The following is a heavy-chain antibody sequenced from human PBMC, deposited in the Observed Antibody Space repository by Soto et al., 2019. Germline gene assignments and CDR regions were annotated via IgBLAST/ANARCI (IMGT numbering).Heavy chain of an antibody. CDR1: GFTFSSYA. V-gene: IGHV3-64D*06. CDR2: ISSNGGST. D-gene: IGHD1-26*01. CDR3: VKDEGRAQLLAFDM. J-gene: IGHJ3*02. Sequence: EVQLVESGGGLVQPGGSLRLSCSASGFTFSSYAMHWVRQAPGKGLEYVSAISSNGGSTYYADSVKGRFTISVDNTKTTLYLQMSSVRAEDTAVYYCVKDEGRAQLLAFDMWGQGTMVIVSS.